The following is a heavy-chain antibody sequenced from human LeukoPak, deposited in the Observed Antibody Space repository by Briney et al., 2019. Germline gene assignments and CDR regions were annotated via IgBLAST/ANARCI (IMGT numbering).Heavy chain of an antibody. CDR3: ARGGVGWYEAPLFDY. V-gene: IGHV4-59*01. CDR1: GGSISSYY. D-gene: IGHD6-19*01. Sequence: PSETLSLTCTVSGGSISSYYWSWIRQPPGKGLEWIGYIYYSGSTNYNPSLKSRVTISVDTSRNQFSLKLSSVTAADTAVYYCARGGVGWYEAPLFDYWGQGTLVTVSS. CDR2: IYYSGST. J-gene: IGHJ4*02.